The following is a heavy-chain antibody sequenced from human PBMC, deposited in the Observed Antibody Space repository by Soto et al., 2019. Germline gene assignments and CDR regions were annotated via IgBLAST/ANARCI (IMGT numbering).Heavy chain of an antibody. CDR3: ARELFYCNSTSCYGFDP. Sequence: GGSLRLSCAASGFTFISYAMHWVRQAPGKGLEWVAVISYDGSNKYYADSVKGRFTMTRDTSTSTVYMELSSLRSEDTAVYYCARELFYCNSTSCYGFDPWGQGTLVTVSS. CDR2: ISYDGSNK. CDR1: GFTFISYA. J-gene: IGHJ5*02. D-gene: IGHD2-2*01. V-gene: IGHV3-30-3*01.